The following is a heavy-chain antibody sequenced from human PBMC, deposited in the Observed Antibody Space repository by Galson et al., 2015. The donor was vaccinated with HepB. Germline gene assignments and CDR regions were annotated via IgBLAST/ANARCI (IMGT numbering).Heavy chain of an antibody. Sequence: SLRLSCAASGFTFSDYYMSWIRQAPGKGLEWVSYISSSGSTIYYADSVKGRFTTSRDNAKNSLYLQMNSLRAEDTAVYYCARSPLEQWLVHFQHWGQGTLVTVSS. D-gene: IGHD6-19*01. V-gene: IGHV3-11*01. J-gene: IGHJ1*01. CDR1: GFTFSDYY. CDR3: ARSPLEQWLVHFQH. CDR2: ISSSGSTI.